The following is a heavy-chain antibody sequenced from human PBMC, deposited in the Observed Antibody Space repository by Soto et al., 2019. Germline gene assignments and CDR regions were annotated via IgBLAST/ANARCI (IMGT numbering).Heavy chain of an antibody. CDR2: ISAYNGNT. D-gene: IGHD3-3*01. CDR1: GYTFTSYG. Sequence: ASVKVSCTASGYTFTSYGVSWVRQAPGQGLEWMGCISAYNGNTNYAQKLQGRVTMTTDTSTSTAYMELRSLTSDDTAVYYCARGLGHYYYYMDVWGRGTTVTVSS. V-gene: IGHV1-18*01. CDR3: ARGLGHYYYYMDV. J-gene: IGHJ6*03.